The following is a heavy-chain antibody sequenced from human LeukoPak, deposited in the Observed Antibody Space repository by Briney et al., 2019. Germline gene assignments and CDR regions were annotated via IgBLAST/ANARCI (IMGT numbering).Heavy chain of an antibody. CDR2: IYHRGNT. V-gene: IGHV4-38-2*01. Sequence: SETLSLTCSVSGFSIGTGYSWGWIRQPPGKGLEWIGTIYHRGNTYYNPSLMSRVTISLDTSKNQFSLKLSSVTAADTAVYYCARHGGFSAAGTSDYDYWGQGTLATVSS. D-gene: IGHD6-13*01. J-gene: IGHJ4*02. CDR1: GFSIGTGYS. CDR3: ARHGGFSAAGTSDYDY.